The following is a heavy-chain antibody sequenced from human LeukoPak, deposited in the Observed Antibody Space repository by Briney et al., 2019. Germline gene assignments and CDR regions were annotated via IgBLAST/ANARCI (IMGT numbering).Heavy chain of an antibody. J-gene: IGHJ6*02. CDR1: GGSFSGYY. CDR2: INHSGST. D-gene: IGHD3-10*01. V-gene: IGHV4-34*01. Sequence: SETLSLTCAVYGGSFSGYYWSWIRQPPGKGLEWIGEINHSGSTNYNPSLKSRVTISVDTSKNQFSLKLSSVTAADTAVYYCARYGRITMVRGAGYYYYYGMDVWGQGTTVTVSS. CDR3: ARYGRITMVRGAGYYYYYGMDV.